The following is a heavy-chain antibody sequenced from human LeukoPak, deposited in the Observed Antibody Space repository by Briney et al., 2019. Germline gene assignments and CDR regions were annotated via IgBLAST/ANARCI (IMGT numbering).Heavy chain of an antibody. J-gene: IGHJ5*02. V-gene: IGHV1-46*01. Sequence: ASVKVSCKASGYTFTSYYMHWVRQAPGQGLEWMGIINPSGGSTSYAQKFQGRVTITRDTSASTAHMELSSLRSEDTAVYYCARGQYSSGWTGDWFDPWGQGTLVTVSS. CDR3: ARGQYSSGWTGDWFDP. CDR1: GYTFTSYY. D-gene: IGHD6-19*01. CDR2: INPSGGST.